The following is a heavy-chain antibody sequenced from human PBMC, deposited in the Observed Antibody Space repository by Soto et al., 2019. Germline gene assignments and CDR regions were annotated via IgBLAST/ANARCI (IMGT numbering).Heavy chain of an antibody. CDR1: GFTFSSYE. V-gene: IGHV3-48*03. Sequence: GGSLRLSCAASGFTFSSYEMNWVRQAPGKGLEWVSYISSSGSTIYYADSVKGRFTISRDNAKNSLYLQMNSLRAEDTAVYYCARGGKNYDILTGRRTNYFDYWGQGTLVTVSS. J-gene: IGHJ4*02. D-gene: IGHD3-9*01. CDR3: ARGGKNYDILTGRRTNYFDY. CDR2: ISSSGSTI.